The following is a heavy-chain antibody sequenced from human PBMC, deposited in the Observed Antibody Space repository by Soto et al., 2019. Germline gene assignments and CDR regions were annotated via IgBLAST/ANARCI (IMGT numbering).Heavy chain of an antibody. V-gene: IGHV3-15*01. Sequence: EVQLVESGGGLVKPGGSLRLSCAASGFTFDNAWMSWVRQPPGKGLEWVGRIKSKTDGGTADYAAPVKGRFTISRDDSTNTLFLQMNSLKTEDTAVYYCTTDRGHMYDFDYWGQGTLVPVSS. CDR1: GFTFDNAW. CDR2: IKSKTDGGTA. D-gene: IGHD2-8*01. CDR3: TTDRGHMYDFDY. J-gene: IGHJ4*02.